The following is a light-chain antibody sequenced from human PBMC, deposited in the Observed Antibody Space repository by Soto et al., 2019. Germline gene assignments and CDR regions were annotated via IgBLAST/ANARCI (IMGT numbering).Light chain of an antibody. J-gene: IGKJ1*01. CDR2: KAS. CDR1: QSISSW. CDR3: QQYNSYSRT. Sequence: DIQLTQSPSLLSASVGDRVTITCRASQSISSWLAWYQQKPGKAPKLLIYKASSLESGVPSRFSGSGSGTEFTLTISSLQPDDFATYYCQQYNSYSRTFGQGTKVDIK. V-gene: IGKV1-5*03.